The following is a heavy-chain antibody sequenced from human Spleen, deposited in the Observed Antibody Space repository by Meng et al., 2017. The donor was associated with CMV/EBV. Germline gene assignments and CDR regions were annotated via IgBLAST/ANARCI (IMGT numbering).Heavy chain of an antibody. CDR1: VGSSSNGDDY. Sequence: SVGSSSNGDDYGRWTPQHPGKGLEWIGYIDYSASNYYNPTLKSRVTRSVYTSKNQFPLKLSSVTAADTAVYYRARGGEVVTVPLDYWGQGTLVTVSS. CDR3: ARGGEVVTVPLDY. J-gene: IGHJ4*02. V-gene: IGHV4-30-4*08. CDR2: IDYSASN. D-gene: IGHD4-23*01.